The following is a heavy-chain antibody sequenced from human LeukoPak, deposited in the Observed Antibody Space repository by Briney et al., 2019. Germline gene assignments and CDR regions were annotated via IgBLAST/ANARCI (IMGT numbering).Heavy chain of an antibody. Sequence: ETLSLTCTVSGGSISSYYWSWVRQPPGKGLQWVSYISSSSNIIYYADSVKGRFTISRDNAKNSLFLQMNSLRAEDTAVYYCARDFAREFTIDYWGQGTLVTVSS. CDR1: GGSISSYY. D-gene: IGHD3-10*01. V-gene: IGHV3-48*01. CDR3: ARDFAREFTIDY. J-gene: IGHJ4*02. CDR2: ISSSSNII.